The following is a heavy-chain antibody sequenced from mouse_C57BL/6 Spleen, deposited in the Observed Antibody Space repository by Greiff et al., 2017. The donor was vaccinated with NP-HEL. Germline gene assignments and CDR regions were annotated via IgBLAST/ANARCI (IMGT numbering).Heavy chain of an antibody. CDR2: IDPSDSYT. CDR3: ARNDGSSSFAY. D-gene: IGHD1-1*01. Sequence: QVQLQQPGAELVKPGASVKLSCKASGYTFTSYWMQWVKQRPGQGLEWIGEIDPSDSYTNYNQKFKGKATLTVDTSPSTAYMQLSSLTSEDSAVYYCARNDGSSSFAYWGQGTLVIVSA. V-gene: IGHV1-50*01. J-gene: IGHJ3*01. CDR1: GYTFTSYW.